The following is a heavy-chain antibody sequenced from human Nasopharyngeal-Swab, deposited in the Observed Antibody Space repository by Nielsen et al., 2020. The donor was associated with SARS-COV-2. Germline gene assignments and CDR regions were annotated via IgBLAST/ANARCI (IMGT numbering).Heavy chain of an antibody. CDR1: GFTFSSSA. CDR2: ISGSGGST. J-gene: IGHJ5*02. Sequence: GESLKISCAASGFTFSSSAMSWVRQAPGKGLEWVSAISGSGGSTYYADSVKGRFTISRDNSKNTLYLQMNSLRAEDTAVYYCAKAVAPSSSWGQGTLVTVSS. CDR3: AKAVAPSSS. V-gene: IGHV3-23*01. D-gene: IGHD6-6*01.